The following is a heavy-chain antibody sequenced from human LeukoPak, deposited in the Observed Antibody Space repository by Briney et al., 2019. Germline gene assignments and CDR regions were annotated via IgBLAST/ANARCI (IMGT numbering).Heavy chain of an antibody. J-gene: IGHJ3*02. CDR1: GFTFSSYG. CDR2: IWYDGSNK. CDR3: ARDKGVAAADNAFDI. D-gene: IGHD6-13*01. V-gene: IGHV3-33*01. Sequence: PGGSLRLSCAASGFTFSSYGMHWVRQAPGKGLEGGAVIWYDGSNKYYADSVKGRFTISRDNSKNTLYLQMNSLRAEDTAVYYCARDKGVAAADNAFDIWGQGTMVTVSS.